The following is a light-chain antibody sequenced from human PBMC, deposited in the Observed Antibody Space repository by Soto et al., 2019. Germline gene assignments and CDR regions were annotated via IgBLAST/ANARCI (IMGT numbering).Light chain of an antibody. CDR2: AAS. V-gene: IGKV1-9*01. CDR1: QGISTY. J-gene: IGKJ1*01. CDR3: QQYYSYPRT. Sequence: DIQLTQYPSFLSGSVGDRVTITCGASQGISTYLAWYQQKPGKAPELLIYAASTLQSGVPSRFSGSGSGTDFTLTISCLQSEDFATYYCQQYYSYPRTFGQGTKVDIK.